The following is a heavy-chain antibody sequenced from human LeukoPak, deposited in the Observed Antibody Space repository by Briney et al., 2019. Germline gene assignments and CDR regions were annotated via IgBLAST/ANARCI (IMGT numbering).Heavy chain of an antibody. J-gene: IGHJ6*04. CDR3: ARGYIAAAYYYGMGV. V-gene: IGHV1-3*01. D-gene: IGHD6-13*01. CDR2: INAVNGNT. CDR1: GYTFTSYA. Sequence: ASVKVSCKASGYTFTSYAMHWVRQAPGQRLEWMGWINAVNGNTKYSQKFQGRVTITRDTSASTAYMELSSLRSEDTAVYYCARGYIAAAYYYGMGVWGKGTTVTVSS.